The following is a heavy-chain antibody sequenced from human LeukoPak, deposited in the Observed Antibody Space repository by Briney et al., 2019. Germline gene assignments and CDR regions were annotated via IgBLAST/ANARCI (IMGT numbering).Heavy chain of an antibody. CDR3: AKFRLTMVRGVITIFDY. V-gene: IGHV3-23*01. Sequence: PGGSLRLSCAASGVTFSRYAMSWVRQAPGKGLEWVSAISESGTGTYYADSVKGRFTISRDNSKNTLSLQMNSLRAEDTAVYYCAKFRLTMVRGVITIFDYWGQGTLVTVSS. CDR1: GVTFSRYA. J-gene: IGHJ4*02. D-gene: IGHD3-10*01. CDR2: ISESGTGT.